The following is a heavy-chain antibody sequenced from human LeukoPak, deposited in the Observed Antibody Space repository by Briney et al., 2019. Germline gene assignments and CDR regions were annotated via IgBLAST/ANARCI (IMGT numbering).Heavy chain of an antibody. CDR3: ARDTPRMLAAAYSWFDP. D-gene: IGHD6-13*01. CDR1: GYTFTSYG. CDR2: ISAYNGNT. J-gene: IGHJ5*02. V-gene: IGHV1-18*01. Sequence: PGASVKVSCKASGYTFTSYGISWVRQAPGQGLEWMGWISAYNGNTNYAQKLQGRVTMTTDTSTSTAYMELRSLRSDDTAVYYCARDTPRMLAAAYSWFDPWGQGTLVTVSS.